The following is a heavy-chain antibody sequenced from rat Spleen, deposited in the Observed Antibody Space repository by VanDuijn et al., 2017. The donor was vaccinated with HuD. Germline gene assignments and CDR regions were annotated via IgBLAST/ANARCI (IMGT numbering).Heavy chain of an antibody. V-gene: IGHV5S23*01. J-gene: IGHJ1*01. D-gene: IGHD4-4*01. CDR3: ARRGNSVYWNFDF. CDR1: GFTFSSFA. CDR2: ITNTGGST. Sequence: EVQLVESDGGLVQPGRSLKLSCAASGFTFSSFAMAWVRQAPKKGLEWVASITNTGGSTYYRDSVKGRFTISRDNAKSSLYLQMDSLRSADTATYYCARRGNSVYWNFDFWGPGTMVTVSS.